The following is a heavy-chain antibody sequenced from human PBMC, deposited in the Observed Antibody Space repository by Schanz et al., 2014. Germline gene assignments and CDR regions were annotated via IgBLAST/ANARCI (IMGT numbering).Heavy chain of an antibody. CDR2: INQDGSQK. Sequence: EVQLVESGGGLVQPGGSLRLSCATSRLTFGNYWMSWVRQAPGKGLEWVANINQDGSQKYYVGSVKGRFTISRDNAKNTLHLQMNSLRVEDTAVYYCAKDPHKDYGGKPQTFDIWGQGTMVTVSS. D-gene: IGHD4-17*01. V-gene: IGHV3-7*04. J-gene: IGHJ3*02. CDR1: RLTFGNYW. CDR3: AKDPHKDYGGKPQTFDI.